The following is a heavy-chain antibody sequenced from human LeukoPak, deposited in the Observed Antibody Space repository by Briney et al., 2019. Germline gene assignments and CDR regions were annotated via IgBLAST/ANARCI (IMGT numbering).Heavy chain of an antibody. J-gene: IGHJ4*02. V-gene: IGHV1-2*04. D-gene: IGHD6-13*01. CDR2: INPNSGGT. CDR3: ATGSSWYTCGY. CDR1: GYTFTGYY. Sequence: GASVKVSCKASGYTFTGYYMHWVRQAPGQGLEWMGWINPNSGGTNYAQKFQGWVTMTRDTSISTAYMELSSLRSEDTAVYYCATGSSWYTCGYWGQGTLVTVSS.